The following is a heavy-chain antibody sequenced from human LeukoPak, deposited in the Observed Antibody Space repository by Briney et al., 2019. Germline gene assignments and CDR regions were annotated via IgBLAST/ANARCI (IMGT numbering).Heavy chain of an antibody. Sequence: SETLSLTCAVYGGSFSGYYWSWIRQPPGKGLEWIGEINHSGSTNYNPSLKSRVTISVDTSKNQFSLKLSSVTAADTAVYYCARGTLWFGELHYDDWGQGTLVTVSS. V-gene: IGHV4-34*01. CDR1: GGSFSGYY. D-gene: IGHD3-10*01. J-gene: IGHJ4*02. CDR2: INHSGST. CDR3: ARGTLWFGELHYDD.